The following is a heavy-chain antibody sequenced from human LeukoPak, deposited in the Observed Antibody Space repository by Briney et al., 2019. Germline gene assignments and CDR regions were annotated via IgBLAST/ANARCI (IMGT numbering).Heavy chain of an antibody. CDR3: ARLSSHYGDYKVDP. D-gene: IGHD4-17*01. CDR1: GYTFTSYG. J-gene: IGHJ5*02. CDR2: ISAYNGNT. V-gene: IGHV1-18*01. Sequence: GASVTVSCKASGYTFTSYGISWVRQAPGQGLEWMGWISAYNGNTNYAQKLQGRVTMTTDTSTSTAYMELRSLRSDDTAVYYCARLSSHYGDYKVDPWGQGTLVTVSS.